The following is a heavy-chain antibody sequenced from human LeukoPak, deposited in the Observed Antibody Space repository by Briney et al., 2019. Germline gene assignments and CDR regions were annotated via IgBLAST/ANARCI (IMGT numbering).Heavy chain of an antibody. CDR3: ARHFGGYSYGLGPLHYFDY. CDR2: IYYSGST. CDR1: GGSISSSSYY. D-gene: IGHD5-18*01. J-gene: IGHJ4*02. V-gene: IGHV4-39*01. Sequence: SETLSLTCTVSGGSISSSSYYWGWIRQPPGKGLEWIGSIYYSGSTYYNPSLKSRVTISVDTSKNQFSLKLSSVTAADTAVYYRARHFGGYSYGLGPLHYFDYWGQGTLVTVSS.